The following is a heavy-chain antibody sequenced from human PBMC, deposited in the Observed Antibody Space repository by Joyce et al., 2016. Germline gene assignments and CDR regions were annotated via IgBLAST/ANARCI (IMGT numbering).Heavy chain of an antibody. Sequence: EVQLVESGGGLVQDGGSLRLSCAASGFTFSNFGLNWVRQAPGKGLEWISYISSSCSSKYYADSVEGRFTISRDDGKGSVYLQMNNLGVEDTAVYYCARDLKLDGYNPPYSFDYWGQGTLVTVSS. CDR2: ISSSCSSK. CDR3: ARDLKLDGYNPPYSFDY. D-gene: IGHD5-24*01. J-gene: IGHJ4*02. V-gene: IGHV3-48*01. CDR1: GFTFSNFG.